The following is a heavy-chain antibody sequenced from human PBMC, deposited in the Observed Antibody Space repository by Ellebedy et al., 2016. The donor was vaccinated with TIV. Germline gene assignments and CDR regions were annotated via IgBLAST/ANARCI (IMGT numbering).Heavy chain of an antibody. V-gene: IGHV4-34*01. CDR2: INHSGST. J-gene: IGHJ4*02. CDR1: GGSFSGYY. CDR3: ASFEGYSGSYYFDY. Sequence: SETLSLTXAVCGGSFSGYYWSWIRQPPGKGLEWIGEINHSGSTNYNPSLKSRVTISVDTSKNQFSLKLSSVTAADTAVYYCASFEGYSGSYYFDYWGQGTLVTVSS. D-gene: IGHD1-26*01.